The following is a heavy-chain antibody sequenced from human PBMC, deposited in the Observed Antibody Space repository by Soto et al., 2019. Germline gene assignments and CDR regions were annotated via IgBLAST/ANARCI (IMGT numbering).Heavy chain of an antibody. D-gene: IGHD3-22*01. J-gene: IGHJ4*02. CDR2: IYYTGNT. Sequence: QVQLQESGPGLVKPSQTLSLTCTVSGASISGGDYYWTWIRQPPGKGLEWIGSIYYTGNTYSNPSLESRLSISVDQSNNQFALRLTSVTAPDTAIYYCARATYDSSTYYLDYWGQGTLVTVSS. CDR1: GASISGGDYY. CDR3: ARATYDSSTYYLDY. V-gene: IGHV4-30-4*01.